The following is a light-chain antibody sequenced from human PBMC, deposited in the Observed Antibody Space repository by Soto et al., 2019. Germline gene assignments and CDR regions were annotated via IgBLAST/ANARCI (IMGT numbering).Light chain of an antibody. CDR3: LQDHNYPWT. Sequence: PSSLSASVGDRVTITCRASQSISSYLNWYQQKPGKAPKLLIYGAFNLQTGVPSRFSGSGFGTDFTLTISSLQPEDFATYYCLQDHNYPWTFGQGTKVDI. CDR1: QSISSY. J-gene: IGKJ1*01. V-gene: IGKV1-6*01. CDR2: GAF.